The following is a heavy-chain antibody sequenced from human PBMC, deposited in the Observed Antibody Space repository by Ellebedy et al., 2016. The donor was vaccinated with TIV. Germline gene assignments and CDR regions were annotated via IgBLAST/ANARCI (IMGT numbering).Heavy chain of an antibody. V-gene: IGHV3-23*01. CDR3: AKVGGDSGRIQYFDY. CDR2: ISGSGGDT. D-gene: IGHD3-10*01. CDR1: EFTFSSCA. J-gene: IGHJ4*02. Sequence: GESLKISCAASEFTFSSCAMNWVRQAPGKGLEWVSAISGSGGDTYYADSVKGRFTISRDTSKNTLYLQMNSLRVEDTAVYYCAKVGGDSGRIQYFDYWGQGTLVTVSS.